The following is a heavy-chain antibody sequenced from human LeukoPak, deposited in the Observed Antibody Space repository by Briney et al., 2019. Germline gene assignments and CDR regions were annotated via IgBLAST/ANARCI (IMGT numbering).Heavy chain of an antibody. CDR1: GGSISSYY. CDR3: ARVETYYYYMDV. J-gene: IGHJ6*03. CDR2: IYYSGST. V-gene: IGHV4-59*01. Sequence: SETLSLTCTVSGGSISSYYWSWIRQPPGKGLEWIGYIYYSGSTNYNPSLKSRVTISVDTSKNQFSLKLSPVTAADTAVYYCARVETYYYYMDVWGKGTTVTVSS.